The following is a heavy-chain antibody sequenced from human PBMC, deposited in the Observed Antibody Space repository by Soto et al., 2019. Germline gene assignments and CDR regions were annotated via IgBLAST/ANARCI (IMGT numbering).Heavy chain of an antibody. J-gene: IGHJ6*02. D-gene: IGHD3-9*01. CDR3: ARAPNDILTGYLANYYYGMDV. V-gene: IGHV1-69*01. CDR1: GGTFSSYA. Sequence: QVQLVQSGAEVKKPGSSVKVSCKASGGTFSSYAISWVRQAPGQGLEWMGGTIPIFGTANYAQKFQGRVTITADESTSTAYMELSSLRSEDTAVYYCARAPNDILTGYLANYYYGMDVWGQGTTVTVSS. CDR2: TIPIFGTA.